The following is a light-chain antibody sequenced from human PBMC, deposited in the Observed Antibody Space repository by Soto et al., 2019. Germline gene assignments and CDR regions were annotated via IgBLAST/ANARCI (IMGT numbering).Light chain of an antibody. J-gene: IGLJ1*01. V-gene: IGLV2-14*01. CDR3: SSYTSSIYV. Sequence: QSVLTQPASVSGSPGQSITISCTGTSSDVGGYNYVSWHQQHPGKAPKLMIYEVSNRPSGVSNRFSGSKSGNTASLTISGLQAEDEADYYCSSYTSSIYVFGTGTKGTVL. CDR1: SSDVGGYNY. CDR2: EVS.